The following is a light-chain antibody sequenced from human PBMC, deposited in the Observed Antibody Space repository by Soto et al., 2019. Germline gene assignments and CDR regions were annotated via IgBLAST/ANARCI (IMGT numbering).Light chain of an antibody. V-gene: IGKV3-20*01. Sequence: EIVLTQSPGTRSLSPGEGATLSCRASQTVGGNYLAWYQQKPGQAPRLLIYGTSNRATGIPDRFSGSGSGTDFSLSISRLEPEDFAVFYCQQYSTSPPTFGGGTKVEIK. CDR2: GTS. J-gene: IGKJ4*01. CDR3: QQYSTSPPT. CDR1: QTVGGNY.